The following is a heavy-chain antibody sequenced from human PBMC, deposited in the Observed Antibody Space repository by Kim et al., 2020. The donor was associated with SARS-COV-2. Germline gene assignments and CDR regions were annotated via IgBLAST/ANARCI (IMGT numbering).Heavy chain of an antibody. Sequence: YADAVKGRFPISRDNSNNILSLQMHSLRAEDTALYFCAKGGRTQLIDFWGQGTLVTVSS. D-gene: IGHD5-18*01. J-gene: IGHJ4*02. V-gene: IGHV3-23*01. CDR3: AKGGRTQLIDF.